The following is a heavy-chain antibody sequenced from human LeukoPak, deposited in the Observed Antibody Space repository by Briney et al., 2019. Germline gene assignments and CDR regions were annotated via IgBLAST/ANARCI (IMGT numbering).Heavy chain of an antibody. D-gene: IGHD4-23*01. CDR1: GFTFSSYA. CDR3: TTVIHDYGGYDAFDI. CDR2: ISYDGSNK. V-gene: IGHV3-30-3*01. J-gene: IGHJ3*02. Sequence: PGRSLRLSCAASGFTFSSYAMHWVRQAPGKGLEWVAVISYDGSNKYYADSVKGRFTISRDNSKNTLYLQMNSLRAEDTAVYYCTTVIHDYGGYDAFDIWGQGTVVTVSS.